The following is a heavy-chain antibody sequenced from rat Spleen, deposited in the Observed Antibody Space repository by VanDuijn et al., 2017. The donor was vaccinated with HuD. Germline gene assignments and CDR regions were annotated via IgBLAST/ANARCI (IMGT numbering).Heavy chain of an antibody. D-gene: IGHD1-7*01. CDR1: GFTFSDYY. J-gene: IGHJ3*01. Sequence: EVQLVESDGGLVQPGRSLKLSCAASGFTFSDYYMAWVRQAPTKGLEWVATTNYDGSSTYYRDSVKGRFTISRDNAKSTLYLQMDSLRSEDTATYYCARPSYGYPFAYWGQGTLVTVSS. CDR2: TNYDGSST. V-gene: IGHV5-7*01. CDR3: ARPSYGYPFAY.